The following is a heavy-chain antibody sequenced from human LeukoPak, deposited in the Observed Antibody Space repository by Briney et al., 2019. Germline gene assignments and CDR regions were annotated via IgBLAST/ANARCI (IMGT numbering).Heavy chain of an antibody. CDR3: AGVPISTTARGYFDY. CDR1: GGSVISGGYY. J-gene: IGHJ4*02. V-gene: IGHV4-61*08. Sequence: SETLSLTCTVSGGSVISGGYYWSWICQPPGKALDWTVYIYYSGSTTYNPSLKSRVTISVDTSKNKFSLKLSSVTAADTAVYYCAGVPISTTARGYFDYWGQGTLVSVSS. D-gene: IGHD4-17*01. CDR2: IYYSGST.